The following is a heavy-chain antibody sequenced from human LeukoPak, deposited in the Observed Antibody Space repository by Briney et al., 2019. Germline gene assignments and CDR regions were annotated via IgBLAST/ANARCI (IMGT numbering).Heavy chain of an antibody. V-gene: IGHV3-11*01. CDR2: ISSSGSTI. J-gene: IGHJ4*02. CDR3: ARVGYCSSISCYTHFDF. D-gene: IGHD2-2*02. Sequence: PGGSLRLSCAASGFTFSDYYMSWIRQAPGKGLEWVSYISSSGSTIYYADSVKGRFTISRDNAKNSLYLQMNSLRAEDTAVYYCARVGYCSSISCYTHFDFWGQGTLVTVSS. CDR1: GFTFSDYY.